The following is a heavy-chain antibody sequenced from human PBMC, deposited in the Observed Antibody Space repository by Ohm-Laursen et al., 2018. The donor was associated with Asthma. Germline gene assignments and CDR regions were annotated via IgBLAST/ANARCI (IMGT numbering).Heavy chain of an antibody. CDR3: ARGRSGGCYWGPCDFNSPLDV. J-gene: IGHJ6*02. CDR2: IGASAGTM. CDR1: GITFSDSY. D-gene: IGHD2-15*01. V-gene: IGHV3-11*01. Sequence: SLRLSCAAPGITFSDSYMTWIRQAPGKGLEWISYIGASAGTMYYADSVKGRFTISRDNAKKSLFLHMSSLRAEDTAVYYCARGRSGGCYWGPCDFNSPLDVWGQGTTVIVSS.